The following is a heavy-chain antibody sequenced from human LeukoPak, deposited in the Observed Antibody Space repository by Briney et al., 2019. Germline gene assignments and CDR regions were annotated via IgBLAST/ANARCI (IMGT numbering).Heavy chain of an antibody. CDR1: GFTFSSYE. V-gene: IGHV3-48*03. Sequence: GGSLRLSCAASGFTFSSYEMNWVRQAPGKGLEWVSYISSSGSTIYYADSVKGRFTISRDNARSSLYLQMNSLRAEDTAVYYCARAKYSSGTNFDYWGQGTLVTVSS. D-gene: IGHD6-19*01. CDR3: ARAKYSSGTNFDY. J-gene: IGHJ4*02. CDR2: ISSSGSTI.